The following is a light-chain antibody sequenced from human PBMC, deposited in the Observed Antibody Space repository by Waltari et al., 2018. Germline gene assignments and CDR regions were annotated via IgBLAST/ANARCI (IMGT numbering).Light chain of an antibody. J-gene: IGKJ1*01. CDR2: GAS. CDR3: QQYGSSPWT. Sequence: EIVLTQSPGTLSLSPWERDTLSCRASQRVSSSYLAWYQQKPGQAPRLLIYGASSRATGIPDRFSGSGSGTDFTLTISRLEPEDFAVYYCQQYGSSPWTFGQGTKVEIK. V-gene: IGKV3-20*01. CDR1: QRVSSSY.